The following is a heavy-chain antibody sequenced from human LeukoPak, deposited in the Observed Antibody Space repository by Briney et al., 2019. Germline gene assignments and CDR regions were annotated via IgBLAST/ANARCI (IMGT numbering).Heavy chain of an antibody. J-gene: IGHJ4*02. CDR3: ARDSTIVLMVYAFDY. Sequence: SETLSLTCTVSGGSISSSSYYWGWIRQPPGKGLEWIGSIYYSGSTYYNPSLKSRVTISVDTSKNQFSLKLSSVTAADTAVYYCARDSTIVLMVYAFDYWGQGTLVTVSS. D-gene: IGHD2-8*01. CDR2: IYYSGST. V-gene: IGHV4-39*07. CDR1: GGSISSSSYY.